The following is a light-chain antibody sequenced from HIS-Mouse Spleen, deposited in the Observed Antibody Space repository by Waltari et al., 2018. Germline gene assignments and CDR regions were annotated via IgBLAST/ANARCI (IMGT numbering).Light chain of an antibody. V-gene: IGLV2-8*01. J-gene: IGLJ1*01. Sequence: QSALPQPPSASGSPGQSVTISCPGTSSDAGGYNYVSWYQQHPGQAPKLMIYEVSKRPSGVPDRFSGSKSGNTASLTVSGLQAEDEADYYCSSYAGSNNLGVFGTGTKVTVL. CDR1: SSDAGGYNY. CDR2: EVS. CDR3: SSYAGSNNLGV.